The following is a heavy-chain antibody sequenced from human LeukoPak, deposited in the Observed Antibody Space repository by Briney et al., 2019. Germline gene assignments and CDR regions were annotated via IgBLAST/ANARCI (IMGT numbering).Heavy chain of an antibody. V-gene: IGHV3-23*01. D-gene: IGHD6-13*01. J-gene: IGHJ4*02. Sequence: GGSLRLSCAASGFTFSSYAMSWVRQAPGKGLEWVSAISGSGGSTYYTDSVKGRFTISRDNYKNTLYLQMNSLRAEDTAIYYCANNQGIAAAGTDYWGQGALATVSS. CDR1: GFTFSSYA. CDR3: ANNQGIAAAGTDY. CDR2: ISGSGGST.